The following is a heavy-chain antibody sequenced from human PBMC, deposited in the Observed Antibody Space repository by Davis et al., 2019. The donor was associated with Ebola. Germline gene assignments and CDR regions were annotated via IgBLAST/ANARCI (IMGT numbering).Heavy chain of an antibody. J-gene: IGHJ4*02. V-gene: IGHV3-11*01. CDR1: GFTFSDYY. CDR2: ISSSGSTI. CDR3: ATGGGYLFDY. D-gene: IGHD3-16*01. Sequence: GESLKISCAASGFTFSDYYMSWIRQAPGKGLEWVSYISSSGSTIYYADSVKGRFTISRDNSKNTLYLQMNSLRAEDTALYYCATGGGYLFDYWGQGTLVTVSS.